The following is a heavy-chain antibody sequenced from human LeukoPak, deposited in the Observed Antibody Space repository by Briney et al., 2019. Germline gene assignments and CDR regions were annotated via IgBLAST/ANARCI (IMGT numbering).Heavy chain of an antibody. CDR3: ARDGYNFFHPIDY. J-gene: IGHJ4*02. Sequence: GGSLRLSCAASGFTVSSNYMSWVRQAPGKGLEWVSYISSSGSTIYYADSVKGRFTISRDNAKNSLYLQMNSLRAEDTAVYYCARDGYNFFHPIDYWGQGTLVTVSS. CDR2: ISSSGSTI. V-gene: IGHV3-11*01. D-gene: IGHD5-24*01. CDR1: GFTVSSNY.